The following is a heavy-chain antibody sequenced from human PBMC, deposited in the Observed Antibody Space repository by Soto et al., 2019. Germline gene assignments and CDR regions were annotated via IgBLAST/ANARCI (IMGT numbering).Heavy chain of an antibody. Sequence: GGSLRLSCAVSGFTFSDYCMNWVRQAPGRGLEWVASISSGGNFIYYADSVRGRFTISRDNAENSLYLQMNSLRVEDTATYYCASTIIAFGEVIAPHWFDPWGQGTQVTVSS. CDR2: ISSGGNFI. CDR3: ASTIIAFGEVIAPHWFDP. D-gene: IGHD3-16*02. J-gene: IGHJ5*02. CDR1: GFTFSDYC. V-gene: IGHV3-21*06.